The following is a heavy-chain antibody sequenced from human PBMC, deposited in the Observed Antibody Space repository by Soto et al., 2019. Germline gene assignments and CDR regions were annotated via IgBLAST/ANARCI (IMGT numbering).Heavy chain of an antibody. Sequence: PSETLSLTCTVSGGSISSYYWSWIRQPPGKGLEWIGYIYYSGSTNYNPSLKSRVTISVDTSKNQFSLKLSSVTAADTAVYYCARDRVVVAATPDYFDYWGQGTLVTVSS. V-gene: IGHV4-59*01. CDR3: ARDRVVVAATPDYFDY. CDR1: GGSISSYY. D-gene: IGHD2-15*01. CDR2: IYYSGST. J-gene: IGHJ4*02.